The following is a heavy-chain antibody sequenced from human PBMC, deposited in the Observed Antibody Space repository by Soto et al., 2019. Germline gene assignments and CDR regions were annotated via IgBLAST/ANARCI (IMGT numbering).Heavy chain of an antibody. J-gene: IGHJ4*02. CDR1: GVSISSYY. Sequence: PSETLSLTCTVSGVSISSYYWSWIRQPPGKGLEWIGYIYYSGSTNYNPSLKSRVTISVDTSKNQFSLKLSSVTAADTAVYYCARRWGFTFDYWGQGTLVTVSS. D-gene: IGHD1-26*01. V-gene: IGHV4-59*08. CDR3: ARRWGFTFDY. CDR2: IYYSGST.